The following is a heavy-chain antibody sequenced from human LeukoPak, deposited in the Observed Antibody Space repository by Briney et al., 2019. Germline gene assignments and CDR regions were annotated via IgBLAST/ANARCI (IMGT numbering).Heavy chain of an antibody. D-gene: IGHD6-19*01. CDR2: INSDGSRT. CDR3: ARPGPYSSGWYQDFDY. J-gene: IGHJ4*02. CDR1: GFTLSNYW. V-gene: IGHV3-74*01. Sequence: GGSLRLSCAASGFTLSNYWIHWVRPAPGKGLVWVAYINSDGSRTSYADSVKGRFTISRDNAKNTVHLLMNSLRVEDTAVYYCARPGPYSSGWYQDFDYWGQGTLVSVSS.